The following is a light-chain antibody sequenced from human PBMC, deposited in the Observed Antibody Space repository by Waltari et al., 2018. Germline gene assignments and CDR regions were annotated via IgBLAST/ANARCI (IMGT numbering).Light chain of an antibody. CDR3: QTGGHGTWV. CDR1: SGYSSNV. CDR2: VNSDGSH. V-gene: IGLV4-69*01. J-gene: IGLJ3*02. Sequence: LVLTQSPSASASLGASVKLTCTLSSGYSSNVIAWLQQPPGKGPRSLMKVNSDGSHRNGDDSPDRFSASNSWTECYLTSSSLQSEDEADYYCQTGGHGTWVFGGGTKLTVL.